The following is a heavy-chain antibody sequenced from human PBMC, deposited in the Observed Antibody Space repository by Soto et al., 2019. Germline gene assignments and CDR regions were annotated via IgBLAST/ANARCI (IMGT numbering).Heavy chain of an antibody. Sequence: GGSLRLSCAASGFPFTNTYMSWIRQAPGKGLEWVSHISGSGTSMYSDSVRGRFTISRDNANNSLYLQMNSLTAEDTAVYYCTRAKQMATILDYWGQGALVTVSS. J-gene: IGHJ4*02. CDR1: GFPFTNTY. V-gene: IGHV3-11*01. CDR2: ISGSGTSM. CDR3: TRAKQMATILDY. D-gene: IGHD6-13*01.